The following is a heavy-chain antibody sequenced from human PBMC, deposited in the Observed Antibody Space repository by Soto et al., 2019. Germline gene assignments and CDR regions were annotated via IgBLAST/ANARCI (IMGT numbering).Heavy chain of an antibody. CDR3: ARGNPFNYAGFDV. V-gene: IGHV1-8*01. J-gene: IGHJ6*02. D-gene: IGHD3-16*01. CDR1: GYTFSDFD. CDR2: MNAKSGDT. Sequence: QAHLEQTGAELKRPGASVKVSCKASGYTFSDFDINWLRQASGQGPEWMGWMNAKSGDTFFAERFQGKFNMTWDTSLSTAYMEVGSLTSDDTAIYYCARGNPFNYAGFDVWGQGTTVAVSS.